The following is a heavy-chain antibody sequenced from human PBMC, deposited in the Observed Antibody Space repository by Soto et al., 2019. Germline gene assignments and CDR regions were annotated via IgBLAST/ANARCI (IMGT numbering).Heavy chain of an antibody. Sequence: SENLSLTCAVYGGSFSGYYWSWIRQPPGKGLEWIGEINHSGSTNYNPSLKSRVTISVDTSKNQFSLKLSSVTAAETAVYYCAIGQGYSYVYYYYGMDVWGQGNTVTVS. CDR1: GGSFSGYY. CDR3: AIGQGYSYVYYYYGMDV. CDR2: INHSGST. J-gene: IGHJ6*02. V-gene: IGHV4-34*01. D-gene: IGHD5-18*01.